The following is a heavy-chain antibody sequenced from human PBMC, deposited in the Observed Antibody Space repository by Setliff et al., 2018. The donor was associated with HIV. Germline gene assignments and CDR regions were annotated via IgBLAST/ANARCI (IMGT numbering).Heavy chain of an antibody. CDR2: IYPRDSDT. J-gene: IGHJ4*02. CDR1: GYSFTSYW. Sequence: PGESLKISCKGSGYSFTSYWIAWVRQKPGKGLEWMGMIYPRDSDTKYSPSFQGQVTMSVDKSISTAYLQWSSLKASDTAMYYCARNGGSGWYVADYWGQGTLVTVSS. CDR3: ARNGGSGWYVADY. D-gene: IGHD6-19*01. V-gene: IGHV5-51*01.